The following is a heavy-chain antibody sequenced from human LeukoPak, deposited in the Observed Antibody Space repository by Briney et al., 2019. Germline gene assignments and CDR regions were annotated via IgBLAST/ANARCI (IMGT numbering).Heavy chain of an antibody. CDR2: INWNGGST. CDR1: GFTFSSYA. J-gene: IGHJ5*02. CDR3: ARELYSSSSENWFDP. D-gene: IGHD6-6*01. V-gene: IGHV3-20*01. Sequence: GGSLRLSCAASGFTFSSYAMSWVRQAPGKGLEWVSGINWNGGSTGYADSVKGRFTISRDNAKNSLYLQMNSLRAEDTALYHCARELYSSSSENWFDPWGQGTLVTVSS.